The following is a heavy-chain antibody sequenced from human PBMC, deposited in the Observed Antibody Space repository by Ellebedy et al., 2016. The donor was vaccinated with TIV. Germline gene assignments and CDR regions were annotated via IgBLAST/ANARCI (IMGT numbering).Heavy chain of an antibody. D-gene: IGHD6-13*01. CDR1: GFTFSTYG. CDR3: ARDVLRSSSNLKNYYYGMDV. CDR2: IWYDGSNG. Sequence: GESLKISCAASGFTFSTYGMHWVRQAPGKGLEWVAVIWYDGSNGYYADSVKGRFTISRDNAKNSLYLQMNSLRAEDTAVYYCARDVLRSSSNLKNYYYGMDVWGQGTTVTVSS. J-gene: IGHJ6*02. V-gene: IGHV3-33*01.